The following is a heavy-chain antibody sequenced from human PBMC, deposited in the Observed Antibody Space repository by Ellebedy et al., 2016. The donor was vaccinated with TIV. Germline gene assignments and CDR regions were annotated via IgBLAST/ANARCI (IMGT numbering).Heavy chain of an antibody. CDR1: GFRFSDYW. D-gene: IGHD6-13*01. Sequence: GGSLRLSCDASGFRFSDYWMSWARQAPGKGLEWVANIKEDGSAPYYVDSVKGRFFISRDNTKKSLYLQMNSLRAEDTAVYYCARDASGYDCWGQGTLVTVSS. CDR3: ARDASGYDC. V-gene: IGHV3-7*01. J-gene: IGHJ4*02. CDR2: IKEDGSAP.